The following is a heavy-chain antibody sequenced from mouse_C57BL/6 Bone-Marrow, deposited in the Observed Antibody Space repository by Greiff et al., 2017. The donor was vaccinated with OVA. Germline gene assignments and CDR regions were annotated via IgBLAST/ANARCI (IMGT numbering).Heavy chain of an antibody. CDR2: IHPNSGST. J-gene: IGHJ4*01. CDR1: GYTFTRYW. V-gene: IGHV1-64*01. D-gene: IGHD1-1*01. CDR3: ARSGLITTVVATRGNAMDY. Sequence: QVQLQQPGAELVKPGASVKLSCKASGYTFTRYWMHWVKQRPGQGLEWIGMIHPNSGSTNYNEKFKSKATLTVDKSSSTAYMQLSSLTSEDSAVYYCARSGLITTVVATRGNAMDYWGQGTSVTVSS.